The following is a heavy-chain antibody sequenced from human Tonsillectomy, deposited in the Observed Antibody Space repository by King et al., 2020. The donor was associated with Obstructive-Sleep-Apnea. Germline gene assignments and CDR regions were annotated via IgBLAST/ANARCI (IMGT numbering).Heavy chain of an antibody. J-gene: IGHJ4*02. CDR2: LYWDDDK. D-gene: IGHD6-13*01. Sequence: LTLKESGPTLVKPTQTLTLTCTFSGFSLSTIGVGVGWIRQPPGKALEWLALLYWDDDKRYSQSLKTRLTITKDTSKNHVVLTMTNMDPVDTATYYCAHSPADSLTGYSSWNAASNWGQGILVTVSS. CDR3: AHSPADSLTGYSSWNAASN. CDR1: GFSLSTIGVG. V-gene: IGHV2-5*02.